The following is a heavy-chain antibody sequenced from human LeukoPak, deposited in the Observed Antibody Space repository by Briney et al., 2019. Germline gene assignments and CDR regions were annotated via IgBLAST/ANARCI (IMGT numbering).Heavy chain of an antibody. V-gene: IGHV3-21*04. CDR2: ITSSSSYT. J-gene: IGHJ4*02. CDR3: AKGYRKGRWLPLDY. D-gene: IGHD5-24*01. CDR1: GFTFSTYN. Sequence: PGGSLRLSCAASGFTFSTYNMNWVCQAPGKGLEWVSSITSSSSYTFYADSVKGRFTISRDNAKNSLYLQMNSLRAEDTALYYCAKGYRKGRWLPLDYWGQGTLVTVSS.